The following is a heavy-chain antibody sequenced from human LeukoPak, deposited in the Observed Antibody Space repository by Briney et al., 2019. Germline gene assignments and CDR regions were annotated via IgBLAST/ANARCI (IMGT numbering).Heavy chain of an antibody. V-gene: IGHV4-4*07. CDR1: GGTISIYY. D-gene: IGHD2-15*01. CDR2: IYTSGST. CDR3: ARGANCSGGSCLFRISIDAFDI. Sequence: PSETLSLTCTVCGGTISIYYWSWIRQPAGKGLEWIGRIYTSGSTNYNPSLKSRVTISVDTSKNQFSLKLSSVTAADTAVYYCARGANCSGGSCLFRISIDAFDIWGQGTMVTVSS. J-gene: IGHJ3*02.